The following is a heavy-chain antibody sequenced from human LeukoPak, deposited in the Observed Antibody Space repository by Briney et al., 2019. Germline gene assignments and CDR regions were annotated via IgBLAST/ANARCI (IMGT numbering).Heavy chain of an antibody. J-gene: IGHJ4*02. CDR3: ARVRGLGYCSGGSCYIDY. V-gene: IGHV4-34*01. CDR1: GGSFSGYY. Sequence: PSETLSLTCAVYGGSFSGYYWSWIRQPPGKGLEWIGEINHSGGTNYNPSLKSRVTISVDTSKNQFSLKLSSVTAADTAVYYCARVRGLGYCSGGSCYIDYWGQGTLVTVSS. CDR2: INHSGGT. D-gene: IGHD2-15*01.